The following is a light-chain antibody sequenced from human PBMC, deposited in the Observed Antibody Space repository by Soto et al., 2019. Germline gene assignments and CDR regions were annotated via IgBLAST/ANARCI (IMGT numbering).Light chain of an antibody. Sequence: QSALTQPRSVSGSPGKSVTISCTGTSSDVGGYNYVSWYQQHPGKAPKLMIYDVSKRPSGVPDRFSGSKSGNTASLTISGLQAEDEADYYCCSYAGSSAVFGGGTQLTVL. CDR2: DVS. CDR1: SSDVGGYNY. J-gene: IGLJ7*01. CDR3: CSYAGSSAV. V-gene: IGLV2-11*01.